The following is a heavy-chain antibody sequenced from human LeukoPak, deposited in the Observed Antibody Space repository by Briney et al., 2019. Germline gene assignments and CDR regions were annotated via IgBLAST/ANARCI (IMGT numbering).Heavy chain of an antibody. CDR3: AKGGTVLFDY. J-gene: IGHJ4*02. D-gene: IGHD3-16*01. V-gene: IGHV3-66*01. Sequence: GGSLRLSCAASGFIVNSNYMTWVRQAPGKGLEWVSVIHSGGSTFYADSVKGRFTISRDNAKNTLYLQMNSLRDEDTAVYYCAKGGTVLFDYWGQGTLVTVSS. CDR1: GFIVNSNY. CDR2: IHSGGST.